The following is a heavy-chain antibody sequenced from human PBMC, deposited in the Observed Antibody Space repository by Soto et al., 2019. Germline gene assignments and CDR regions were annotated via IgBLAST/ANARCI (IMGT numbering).Heavy chain of an antibody. CDR2: IYHSGST. Sequence: QVQLQESGPGLVKPSGTLSLTCAVSGGSISSSNWWSWVRQPPGKGLEWIGEIYHSGSTNYNPSLKSRVTLSVDKSKNQFSLKLSSVTAADTAVYYCARAPWHLEWLPKDAFDIWGQGTMVTVSS. J-gene: IGHJ3*02. CDR3: ARAPWHLEWLPKDAFDI. V-gene: IGHV4-4*02. CDR1: GGSISSSNW. D-gene: IGHD3-3*01.